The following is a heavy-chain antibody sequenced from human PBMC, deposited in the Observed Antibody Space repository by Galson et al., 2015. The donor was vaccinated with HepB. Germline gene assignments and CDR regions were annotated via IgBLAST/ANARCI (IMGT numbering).Heavy chain of an antibody. V-gene: IGHV3-23*01. Sequence: SLRLSCAASGFTFNTYAMSWVRQAPGKGLECVSTISGSGGSTYYVDSVKGRFTISRDNSKNTLYLQMISLRAEDTAVYYCAKDYYGVHECGGDCYYAPFDYWGQGTLVTVSS. CDR2: ISGSGGST. CDR3: AKDYYGVHECGGDCYYAPFDY. J-gene: IGHJ4*02. D-gene: IGHD2-21*01. CDR1: GFTFNTYA.